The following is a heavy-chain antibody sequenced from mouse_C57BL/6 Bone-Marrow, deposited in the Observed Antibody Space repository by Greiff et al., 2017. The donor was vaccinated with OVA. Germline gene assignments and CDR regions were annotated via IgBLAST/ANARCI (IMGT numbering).Heavy chain of an antibody. CDR1: GYTFTSYW. CDR3: ARAPTVVAYYYAMDY. CDR2: IDPNSGGT. V-gene: IGHV1-72*01. J-gene: IGHJ4*01. D-gene: IGHD1-1*01. Sequence: QVQLKQPGAELVKPGASVKLSCKASGYTFTSYWMHWVKQRPGRGLEWIGRIDPNSGGTKYNEKFKSKATLTVDKPSSTAYMQLSSLTSEDSAVYYCARAPTVVAYYYAMDYWGQGTSVTVSS.